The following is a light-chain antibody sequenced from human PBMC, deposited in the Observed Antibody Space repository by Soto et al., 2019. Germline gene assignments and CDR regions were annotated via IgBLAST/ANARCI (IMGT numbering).Light chain of an antibody. CDR1: QSVSNW. J-gene: IGKJ1*01. Sequence: DIEVTQSPSTLSASVGERVTMTCRASQSVSNWLAWYQQKPGKPPKLLIYDASSLASGVPSRFRGSGSGTEFTLTISRLQPDDFATYYCHQYNSYTWTFGQGTKVDIK. V-gene: IGKV1-5*01. CDR2: DAS. CDR3: HQYNSYTWT.